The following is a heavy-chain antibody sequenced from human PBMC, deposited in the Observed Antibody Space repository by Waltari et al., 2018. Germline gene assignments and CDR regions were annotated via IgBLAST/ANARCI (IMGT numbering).Heavy chain of an antibody. Sequence: EVQLVESVGGLVQPGGSLRLSCAASGFTFCTYWMHWVRQVPGKGLVGVSRISGDGRITHYADSVKGRFTISRDNAENTLYLQMNSLTVEDTAVYYCARNYRDYWGQGTLVTVSS. V-gene: IGHV3-74*01. CDR2: ISGDGRIT. CDR3: ARNYRDY. J-gene: IGHJ4*02. CDR1: GFTFCTYW. D-gene: IGHD3-16*02.